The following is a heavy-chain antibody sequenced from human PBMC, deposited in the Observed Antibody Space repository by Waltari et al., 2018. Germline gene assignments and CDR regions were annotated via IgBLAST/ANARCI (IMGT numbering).Heavy chain of an antibody. CDR2: ISGSGGST. CDR3: AKGRVGTVYYFDY. J-gene: IGHJ4*02. Sequence: EVQLLESGGGLVQPGGSLRLSCAASGFTFSSYAMSWVRQAPGKGLEWVSAISGSGGSTYYADSGKGRFTISRDNSKNTLYLQMNSLRAEDTAVYYCAKGRVGTVYYFDYWGQGTLVTVSS. CDR1: GFTFSSYA. V-gene: IGHV3-23*01. D-gene: IGHD1-26*01.